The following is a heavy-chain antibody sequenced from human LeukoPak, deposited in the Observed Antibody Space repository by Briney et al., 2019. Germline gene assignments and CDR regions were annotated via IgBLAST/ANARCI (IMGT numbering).Heavy chain of an antibody. CDR1: GFTFSSYA. Sequence: GGSLRLSCAASGFTFSSYAVSWVRQAPGKGLEWVSAISGSGGSTYYADSVKGRFTISRDNSKNTLYLQMNSLRAEDTAVYYCAKEGYYDSSGYFRLGYWGQGTLVTVSS. J-gene: IGHJ4*02. V-gene: IGHV3-23*01. CDR2: ISGSGGST. D-gene: IGHD3-22*01. CDR3: AKEGYYDSSGYFRLGY.